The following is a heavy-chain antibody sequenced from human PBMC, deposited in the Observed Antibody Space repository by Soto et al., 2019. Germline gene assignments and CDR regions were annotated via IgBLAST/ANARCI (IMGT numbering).Heavy chain of an antibody. D-gene: IGHD4-17*01. CDR1: GGSISSYY. CDR3: ARGTVPRGNIDY. J-gene: IGHJ4*02. V-gene: IGHV4-59*01. CDR2: IYYSGST. Sequence: SETLSLTCTVSGGSISSYYWSWIRQSPGKGLEWIGYIYYSGSTIYNPSLNSRVTISVDTSKNQFSLKLTSVTAADTAVYYCARGTVPRGNIDYWGQGALVTVSS.